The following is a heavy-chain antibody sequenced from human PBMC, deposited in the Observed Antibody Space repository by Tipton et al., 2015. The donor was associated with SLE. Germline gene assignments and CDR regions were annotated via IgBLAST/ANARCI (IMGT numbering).Heavy chain of an antibody. D-gene: IGHD5-12*01. CDR2: GYNSGTS. CDR1: GGSIISNY. J-gene: IGHJ4*02. CDR3: ARRHYSGPFDS. V-gene: IGHV4-4*08. Sequence: TLSLTCTVSGGSIISNYWSWVRQPPGKGLEWIGYGYNSGTSHYNPSLKSRVTISVDTSKNQFSLKLNSVTAADTAVYYCARRHYSGPFDSWGQGTLGTVPS.